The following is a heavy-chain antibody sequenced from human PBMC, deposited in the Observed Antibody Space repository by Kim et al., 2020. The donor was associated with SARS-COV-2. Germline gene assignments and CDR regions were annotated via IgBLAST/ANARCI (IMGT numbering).Heavy chain of an antibody. CDR1: GDSISGSSYY. J-gene: IGHJ4*02. CDR2: IYYSGTT. Sequence: SETLSLTCTVSGDSISGSSYYWGWIRQPPGKGLEWIGNIYYSGTTNYNPSLKSRVTISIDTSKNQFSLKLSSVTAADTAVYYCAKGLNWGQGTRVTVPS. CDR3: AKGLN. V-gene: IGHV4-39*01.